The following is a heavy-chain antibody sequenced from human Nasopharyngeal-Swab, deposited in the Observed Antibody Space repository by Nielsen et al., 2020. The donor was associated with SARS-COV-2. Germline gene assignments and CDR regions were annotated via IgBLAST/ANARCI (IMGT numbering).Heavy chain of an antibody. CDR3: ARPAGGDFAPLGFDY. D-gene: IGHD3-16*01. J-gene: IGHJ4*02. V-gene: IGHV1-3*01. CDR2: INAGNGNT. Sequence: ASVKVSCKASGYTFTSYAMHWVRQAPGQRLEWMGWINAGNGNTKYSQKFQGRVTITRDTSASTVYMELSSLRSEDTAVYYCARPAGGDFAPLGFDYWGQGTLVTVSS. CDR1: GYTFTSYA.